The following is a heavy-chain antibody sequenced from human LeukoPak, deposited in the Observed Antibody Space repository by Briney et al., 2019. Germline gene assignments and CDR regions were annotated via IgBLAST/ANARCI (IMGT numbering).Heavy chain of an antibody. Sequence: GGSLRLSCAASGFTVSSNYMSWVRQAPGKGLEWVSVIYSGGNTYYADSVKGRFTISRDNSKNTLYLQMNSLRAEDTAVYYCAKGPRTVRFGDRHKGMFDYWGQGTLVTVSS. CDR3: AKGPRTVRFGDRHKGMFDY. CDR2: IYSGGNT. J-gene: IGHJ4*02. V-gene: IGHV3-66*01. CDR1: GFTVSSNY. D-gene: IGHD3-10*01.